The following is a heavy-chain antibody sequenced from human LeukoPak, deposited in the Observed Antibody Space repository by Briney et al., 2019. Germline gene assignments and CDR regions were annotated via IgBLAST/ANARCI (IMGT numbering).Heavy chain of an antibody. J-gene: IGHJ4*02. CDR2: IRRKTNNYAT. CDR1: GFTFSGSV. CDR3: TRDFWGGYYMG. Sequence: GGSLRLSCAASGFTFSGSVLHWVRQASGKGVEWLGRIRRKTNNYATVYTASVKGRFNISRDDSKNTAYLQMSSLKTEDTAVYYCTRDFWGGYYMGWGQGTLVTVSS. D-gene: IGHD3-3*01. V-gene: IGHV3-73*01.